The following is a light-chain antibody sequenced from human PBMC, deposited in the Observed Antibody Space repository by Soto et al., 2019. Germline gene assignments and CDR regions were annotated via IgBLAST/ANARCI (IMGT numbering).Light chain of an antibody. CDR1: SSDVCGYNY. J-gene: IGLJ1*01. Sequence: QSALTQPRSVSGSPGQSVTISCTGTSSDVCGYNYVSWYQQHPGKAPKVMIYDVSERPSGVPDRFSGSKSGNTASLTISGLQAEDEADYYCCSYAGSPRYVFGTGTQLTVL. CDR2: DVS. V-gene: IGLV2-11*01. CDR3: CSYAGSPRYV.